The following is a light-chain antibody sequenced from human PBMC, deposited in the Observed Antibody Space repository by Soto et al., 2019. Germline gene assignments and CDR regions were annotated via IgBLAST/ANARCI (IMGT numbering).Light chain of an antibody. Sequence: EIVMTQSPATLSVSPGERASLSCRASQSVSSNLAWYQQKPGQAPRLHIYGASTRATGIPARFSDSGSGTELTLTISSLQAEDFAVYYCQQYNNGPPMAFRQGTKVEIK. CDR3: QQYNNGPPMA. V-gene: IGKV3-15*01. CDR1: QSVSSN. J-gene: IGKJ1*01. CDR2: GAS.